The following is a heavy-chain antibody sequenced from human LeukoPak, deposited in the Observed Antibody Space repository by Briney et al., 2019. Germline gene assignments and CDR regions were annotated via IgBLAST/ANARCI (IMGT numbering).Heavy chain of an antibody. D-gene: IGHD6-19*01. CDR3: AGGLEHLLIWFDR. J-gene: IGHJ5*02. CDR2: ILPILGRA. CDR1: VSPFTSYA. Sequence: GPSGTLSLTSSVSPFTSYAISWVRQPPGPGHGWMGRILPILGRATNAQTFQSRVTITADKSTSTDYMKMHSLRSEAEAAYYCAGGLEHLLIWFDRWGHVTLVS. V-gene: IGHV1-69*04.